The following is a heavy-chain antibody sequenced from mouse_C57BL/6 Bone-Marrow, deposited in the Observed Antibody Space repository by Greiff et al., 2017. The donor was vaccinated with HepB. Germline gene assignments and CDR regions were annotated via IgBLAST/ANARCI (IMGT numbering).Heavy chain of an antibody. CDR3: AGYYGSSGAMDY. CDR2: ISSGSSTI. Sequence: EVKVVESGGGLVKPGGSLKLSCAASGFTFSDYGMHWVRQAPEKGLEWVAYISSGSSTIYYADTVKGRFTISRDNAKNTLFLQMTSLRSEDTAMYYCAGYYGSSGAMDYWGQGTSVTVSS. CDR1: GFTFSDYG. J-gene: IGHJ4*01. D-gene: IGHD1-1*01. V-gene: IGHV5-17*01.